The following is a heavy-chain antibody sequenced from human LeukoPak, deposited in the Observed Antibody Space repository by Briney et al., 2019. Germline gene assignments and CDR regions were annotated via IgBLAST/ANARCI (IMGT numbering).Heavy chain of an antibody. D-gene: IGHD5-18*01. V-gene: IGHV3-30*18. J-gene: IGHJ4*02. CDR1: GFTFSSYG. CDR2: ISYDGSNK. Sequence: GGSLRLSCAASGFTFSSYGMHWVRQAPGKGLEWVAVISYDGSNKYYADSVKGRFTISRDNSKNTLYLQMNSLRAEDTAAYYCAKDPSRSYGYAGGHFDYWGQGTLVTVSS. CDR3: AKDPSRSYGYAGGHFDY.